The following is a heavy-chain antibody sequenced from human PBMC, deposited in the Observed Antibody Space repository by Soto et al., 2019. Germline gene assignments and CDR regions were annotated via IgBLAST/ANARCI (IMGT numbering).Heavy chain of an antibody. Sequence: GGSLRLSCAASGFTFTDYALSWVRQAPGKGLEWVATISGIGGSTYLADSVKGRLSISRDNSKNTVSLLMNSLRAEDTAVYFCARGSSGCISSWYYFDYWGRGTLVTVSS. CDR3: ARGSSGCISSWYYFDY. CDR1: GFTFTDYA. D-gene: IGHD6-13*01. J-gene: IGHJ4*02. CDR2: ISGIGGST. V-gene: IGHV3-23*01.